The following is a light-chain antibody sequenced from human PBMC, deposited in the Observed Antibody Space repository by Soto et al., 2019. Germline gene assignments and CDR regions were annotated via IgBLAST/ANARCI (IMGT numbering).Light chain of an antibody. J-gene: IGKJ4*02. Sequence: EIMLTQTPATLSLSPGQRATLSCWASQSVKTYLMWYQHKPGQAPSLLIYDTSNRAAGIPDRFSGSGSGTGFTLTISNLKPEDYALNYCQQRGNSITFGGGTKVEI. CDR3: QQRGNSIT. CDR1: QSVKTY. V-gene: IGKV3-11*01. CDR2: DTS.